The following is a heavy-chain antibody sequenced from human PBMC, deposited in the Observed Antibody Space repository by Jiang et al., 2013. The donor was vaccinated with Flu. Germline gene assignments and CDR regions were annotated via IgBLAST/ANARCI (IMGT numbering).Heavy chain of an antibody. CDR2: IIPIFGTA. V-gene: IGHV1-69*01. J-gene: IGHJ2*01. D-gene: IGHD3-10*01. CDR1: GGTFSSYA. Sequence: SVKVSCKASGGTFSSYAISWVRQAPGQGLEWMGGIIPIFGTANYAQKFQGRVTITADESTSTAYMELSSLRSEDTAVYYCARPHYYGSGSYSFDLWGRGTLVTVSS. CDR3: ARPHYYGSGSYSFDL.